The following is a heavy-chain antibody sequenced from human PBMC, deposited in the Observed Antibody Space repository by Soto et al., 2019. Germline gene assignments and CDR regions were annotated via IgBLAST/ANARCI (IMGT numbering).Heavy chain of an antibody. V-gene: IGHV4-30-4*01. CDR3: ARVGGYCSSTSCLGHDY. CDR1: GGSISSGDYY. CDR2: IYYSGST. D-gene: IGHD2-2*01. J-gene: IGHJ4*02. Sequence: SETLSLTCTVSGGSISSGDYYWSWIRQPPGKGLEWIGYIYYSGSTYYNPSLKSRVTISVDTSKNQFSLKLSSVTAADTAVYYCARVGGYCSSTSCLGHDYWGQGTLVNVSS.